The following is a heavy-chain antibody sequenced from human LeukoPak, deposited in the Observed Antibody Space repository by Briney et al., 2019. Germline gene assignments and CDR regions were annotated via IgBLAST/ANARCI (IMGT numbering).Heavy chain of an antibody. D-gene: IGHD3-16*01. CDR2: INTDGGEK. Sequence: GGSLRLSCAASGFPFGDHWMTWVRQAPGKGLEWVANINTDGGEKYYVDSVKGRFTISRDNAKNSLYLQMNSLGAEDTAVYYCLRYALGVWGQGTTVTVSS. J-gene: IGHJ6*02. CDR3: LRYALGV. CDR1: GFPFGDHW. V-gene: IGHV3-7*01.